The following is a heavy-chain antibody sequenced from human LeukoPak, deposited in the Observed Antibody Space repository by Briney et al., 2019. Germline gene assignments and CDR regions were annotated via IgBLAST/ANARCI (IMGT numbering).Heavy chain of an antibody. J-gene: IGHJ3*02. CDR1: GGSISSGGYS. V-gene: IGHV4-30-2*01. CDR3: ARVTSDAFDI. Sequence: SETPSLTCAVSGGSISSGGYSWSWIRQPPGKGLEWIGYIYHSGSTYYNPSLKSRVTISVDRSKNQFSLKLSSVTAADTAVYYCARVTSDAFDIWGQGTMVTVSS. CDR2: IYHSGST. D-gene: IGHD1-14*01.